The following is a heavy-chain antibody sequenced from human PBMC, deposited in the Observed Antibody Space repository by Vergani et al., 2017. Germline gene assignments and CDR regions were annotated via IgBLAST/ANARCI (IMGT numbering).Heavy chain of an antibody. CDR1: GGSISSGGYY. CDR2: IYYSGST. D-gene: IGHD4-17*01. J-gene: IGHJ5*02. CDR3: ARVPMTTVTTRVPYTGWFDP. Sequence: QLQLQESGPGLVKPSETLSLTCTVSGGSISSGGYYWSWIRQHPGKGLEWIGYIYYSGSTYYNPSLKSRVTISVDTSKNQFSLKLSSVTAADTAVYYCARVPMTTVTTRVPYTGWFDPWGQGTLVTVSS. V-gene: IGHV4-31*03.